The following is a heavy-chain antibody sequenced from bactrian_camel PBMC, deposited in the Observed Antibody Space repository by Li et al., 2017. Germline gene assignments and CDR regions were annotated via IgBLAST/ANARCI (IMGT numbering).Heavy chain of an antibody. CDR1: GFTFSAYD. V-gene: IGHV3S31*01. CDR2: INSGGHST. Sequence: QLVESGGGLVQPGGSLGLSCAASGFTFSAYDMSWVRQAPGKGLEWVSTINSGGHSTYYADSVKGRFTISRDNAKNTLYLQMNSLKTEDTAVYYCATQQFGTTYCSGVYCTGADVAYWGQGTKVTV. J-gene: IGHJ6*01. CDR3: ATQQFGTTYCSGVYCTGADVAY. D-gene: IGHD2*01.